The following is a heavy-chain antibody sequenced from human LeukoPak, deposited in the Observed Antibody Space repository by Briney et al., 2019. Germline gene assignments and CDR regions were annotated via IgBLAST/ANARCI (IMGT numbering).Heavy chain of an antibody. Sequence: ASVKVSCKASGYTFTSYDINWVRQATGQGLEWMGWMNPNSGNTGYAQKFQGRVTMTRNTSISTAYMELSSLRAEDTAVYYCAKVPRVFWSGYPSNWFDPWGQGTLVTVSS. CDR2: MNPNSGNT. V-gene: IGHV1-8*01. D-gene: IGHD3-3*01. J-gene: IGHJ5*02. CDR1: GYTFTSYD. CDR3: AKVPRVFWSGYPSNWFDP.